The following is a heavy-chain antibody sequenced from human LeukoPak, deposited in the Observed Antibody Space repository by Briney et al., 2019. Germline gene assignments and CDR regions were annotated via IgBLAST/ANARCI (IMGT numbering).Heavy chain of an antibody. V-gene: IGHV4-30-4*01. CDR3: ARVPFYDSSGVF. D-gene: IGHD3-22*01. J-gene: IGHJ4*02. CDR1: GASISSGDIY. Sequence: PSETLSLTCTVSGASISSGDIYWSWIRQPPGKGLEWIGYIYYSGSTYYNPSLKSRVTISSDTSKNLFSLKLSSVTAADTAVYYCARVPFYDSSGVFWGQGALVTVSS. CDR2: IYYSGST.